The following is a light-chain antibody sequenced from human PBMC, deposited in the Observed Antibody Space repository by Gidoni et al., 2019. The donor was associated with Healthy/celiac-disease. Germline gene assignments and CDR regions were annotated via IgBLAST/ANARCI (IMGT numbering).Light chain of an antibody. CDR1: QSVSSSY. J-gene: IGKJ1*01. CDR2: GAY. V-gene: IGKV3-20*01. Sequence: EIVLTQSPGTLSLSPGERATLSCRASQSVSSSYLAWYQQKPGQATRLLIYGAYSSATGTADSFSGSGSANYFTLTISILAPEYFAVYSCQQYGSSPWTFGQGTKVEIK. CDR3: QQYGSSPWT.